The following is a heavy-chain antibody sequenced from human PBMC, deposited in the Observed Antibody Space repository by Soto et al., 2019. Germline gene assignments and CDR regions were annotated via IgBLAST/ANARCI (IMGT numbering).Heavy chain of an antibody. V-gene: IGHV1-46*03. CDR1: GYTFTSYY. D-gene: IGHD2-15*01. J-gene: IGHJ4*02. Sequence: ASVKVSCKASGYTFTSYYMHWVRQAPGQGLEWMGIINPSNSTTYAQKFQGRVTMTRDTSTSTVYMELSSLRSEDTALYYCATVYCSGGSCYSIDYWGQGTLVTVSS. CDR2: INPSNST. CDR3: ATVYCSGGSCYSIDY.